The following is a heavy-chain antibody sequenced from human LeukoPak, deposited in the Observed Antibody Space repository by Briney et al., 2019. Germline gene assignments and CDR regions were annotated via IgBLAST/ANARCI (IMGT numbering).Heavy chain of an antibody. D-gene: IGHD3-22*01. CDR3: ATQRGDSSGYYGGY. CDR1: GYTFTSYG. CDR2: ISAYNGNT. Sequence: PGASVKVSCKASGYTFTSYGISWVRQAPGQGLEWMGWISAYNGNTNYAQKLQGRVTMTTDTSTSTANMELRSLRSDDTAVYYCATQRGDSSGYYGGYWGQGTLVTVSS. J-gene: IGHJ4*02. V-gene: IGHV1-18*01.